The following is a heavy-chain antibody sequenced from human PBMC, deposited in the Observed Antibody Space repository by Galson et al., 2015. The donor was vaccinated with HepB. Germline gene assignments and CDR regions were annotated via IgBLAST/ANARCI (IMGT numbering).Heavy chain of an antibody. V-gene: IGHV4-39*01. CDR1: GGSIRSSGYY. CDR3: ARTMMRAITSYDY. CDR2: VSHSGSA. J-gene: IGHJ4*02. Sequence: LSLTCTVSGGSIRSSGYYWGWIRQPPGKGLEWIGSVSHSGSAYYNPSLPSLKSRVTIFVDTSKNQFSLKLSSVTAADTAVYYCARTMMRAITSYDYWGQGTLVSVSS. D-gene: IGHD3-22*01.